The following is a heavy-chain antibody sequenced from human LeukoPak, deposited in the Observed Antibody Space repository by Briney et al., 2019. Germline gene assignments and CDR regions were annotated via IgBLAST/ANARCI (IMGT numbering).Heavy chain of an antibody. V-gene: IGHV1-69*13. CDR3: ARGEDYYDSSGYYSGGTTFDY. CDR2: IIPIFGTA. J-gene: IGHJ4*02. D-gene: IGHD3-22*01. Sequence: ASVKVSCKASGGTFSSYAISWVRQAPGQGLEWMGGIIPIFGTANYAQKFQGRVTITADESTSTAYMELSSLRSEDTAVYYCARGEDYYDSSGYYSGGTTFDYWGQGTLVTVSS. CDR1: GGTFSSYA.